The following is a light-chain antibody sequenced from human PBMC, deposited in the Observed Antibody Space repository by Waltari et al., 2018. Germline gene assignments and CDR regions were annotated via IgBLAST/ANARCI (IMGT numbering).Light chain of an antibody. CDR3: QQSYNAPYT. V-gene: IGKV1-39*01. J-gene: IGKJ2*01. CDR1: QSISNY. CDR2: VAS. Sequence: DIQMTQSPSSLPASDGDSVTITCRSSQSISNYLNWYQHKPGEAPKLLVYVASNLQRGVPSRFSGSGSETDFTLTISSLQLEDFATYYCQQSYNAPYTFGQGTNVEIK.